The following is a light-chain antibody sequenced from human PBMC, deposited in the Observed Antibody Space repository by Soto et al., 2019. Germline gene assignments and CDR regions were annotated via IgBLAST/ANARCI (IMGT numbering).Light chain of an antibody. CDR1: QSVSTY. CDR3: QQRSNWPRVT. J-gene: IGKJ3*01. Sequence: EIVLTQSPATLSLSPGERATLSCRASQSVSTYLAWYQQRPGQPPRLLIYDASSRATGIPARFSGSGSRTDFTLTISSLETEDFAVYYCQQRSNWPRVTFGPGTRVDV. V-gene: IGKV3-11*01. CDR2: DAS.